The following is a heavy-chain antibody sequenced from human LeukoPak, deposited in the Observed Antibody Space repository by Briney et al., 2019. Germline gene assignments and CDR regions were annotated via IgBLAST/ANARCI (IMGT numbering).Heavy chain of an antibody. J-gene: IGHJ6*02. V-gene: IGHV3-21*01. Sequence: GGSLRLSCAASGFTFSSYSMNWVRQAPGKGLEWVSSISSSSSYIYYADSVKGRFTISRDNAKNSLYLQMNSLRAEGTAVYYCAREGYYGSGSAYYYGMDVWGQGTTVTVSS. CDR1: GFTFSSYS. CDR3: AREGYYGSGSAYYYGMDV. CDR2: ISSSSSYI. D-gene: IGHD3-10*01.